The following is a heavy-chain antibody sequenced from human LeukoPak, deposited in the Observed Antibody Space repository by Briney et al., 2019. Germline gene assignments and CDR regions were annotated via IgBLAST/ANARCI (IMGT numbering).Heavy chain of an antibody. D-gene: IGHD3-22*01. CDR1: GFTFSSYG. V-gene: IGHV3-33*01. CDR2: IWYDGSNE. CDR3: ARDAGLSSGYYTPRPLDY. Sequence: PGGSLRLSCAASGFTFSSYGMHWVRQAPARGLEWVAVIWYDGSNEYYADSVKGRFTLSRDNSKNTLYLQINSLRAEGTAVYYCARDAGLSSGYYTPRPLDYWGQGTLVTVSS. J-gene: IGHJ4*02.